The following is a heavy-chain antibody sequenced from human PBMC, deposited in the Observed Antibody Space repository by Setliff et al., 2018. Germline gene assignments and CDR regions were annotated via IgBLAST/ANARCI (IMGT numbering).Heavy chain of an antibody. CDR1: GGTFSNFD. CDR3: AREVGVAVTTTNYHYYMDV. Sequence: SVKVSCKASGGTFSNFDINWVRQAPGQGLEWMGGVIPIFGTTNYAQKFQGRITISADESTNTAYMELSSLRSEDTAVYYCAREVGVAVTTTNYHYYMDVWGKGTTVTV. CDR2: VIPIFGTT. J-gene: IGHJ6*03. D-gene: IGHD4-17*01. V-gene: IGHV1-69*13.